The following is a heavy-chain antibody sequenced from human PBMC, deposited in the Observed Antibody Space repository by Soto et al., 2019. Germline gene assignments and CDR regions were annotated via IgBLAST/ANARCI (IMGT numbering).Heavy chain of an antibody. V-gene: IGHV3-11*01. CDR3: ARDRKRGPIAVAGNGY. CDR2: ISSSGSTI. D-gene: IGHD6-19*01. J-gene: IGHJ4*02. Sequence: GGSLRLSCAASGFTFSDYYMSWIRQAPGKGLEWVSYISSSGSTIYYADSVKGRFTISRDNAKNSLYLQMNSLRAEDTAVYYCARDRKRGPIAVAGNGYWGQGTLVTVSS. CDR1: GFTFSDYY.